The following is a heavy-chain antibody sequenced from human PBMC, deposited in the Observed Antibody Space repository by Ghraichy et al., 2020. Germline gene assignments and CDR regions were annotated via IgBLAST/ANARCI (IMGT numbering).Heavy chain of an antibody. D-gene: IGHD5-18*01. V-gene: IGHV4-59*01. CDR3: ARASLGYSYGYWWAFDI. CDR2: IYYSGST. J-gene: IGHJ3*02. Sequence: SETLSLTCTVSGGSISSYYWSWIRQPPGKGLEWIGYIYYSGSTNYNPSLKSRVTISVDTSKNQFSLKLSSVTAADTAVYYCARASLGYSYGYWWAFDIWGQGTMVTVSS. CDR1: GGSISSYY.